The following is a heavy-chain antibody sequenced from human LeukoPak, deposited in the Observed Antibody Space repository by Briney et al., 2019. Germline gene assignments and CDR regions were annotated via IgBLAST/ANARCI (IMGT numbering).Heavy chain of an antibody. CDR2: IYYSGST. CDR1: GGSISSYH. CDR3: ARDYGSGLMDV. V-gene: IGHV4-59*01. Sequence: SETLSLTCTVSGGSISSYHWSWIRQPPGKGLEWIGYIYYSGSTNYNPSLKSRVTISVDTSKNQFSLKLSSVTAADTAVYYCARDYGSGLMDVWGQGTTVTVSS. D-gene: IGHD3-10*01. J-gene: IGHJ6*02.